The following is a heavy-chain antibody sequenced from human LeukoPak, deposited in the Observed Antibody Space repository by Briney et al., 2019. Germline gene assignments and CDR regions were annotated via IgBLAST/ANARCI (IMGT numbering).Heavy chain of an antibody. CDR2: LNPDRGNT. J-gene: IGHJ6*03. D-gene: IGHD3-10*01. Sequence: ASVKVSCKASGYTFTSYDINWVRQATGQGLEWMGWLNPDRGNTGYAQKFQGRVTITRNTSISTAYMELSSLRSEDTAVYYCARANRGGSGSYFPPRRVYYYYMDVWGKGTTVTVSS. V-gene: IGHV1-8*03. CDR3: ARANRGGSGSYFPPRRVYYYYMDV. CDR1: GYTFTSYD.